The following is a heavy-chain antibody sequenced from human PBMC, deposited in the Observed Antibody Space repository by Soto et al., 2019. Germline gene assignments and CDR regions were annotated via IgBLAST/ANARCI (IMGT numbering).Heavy chain of an antibody. CDR3: ARDRHGEEFDY. CDR2: ISAYNGST. J-gene: IGHJ4*02. CDR1: GYTFTSYG. D-gene: IGHD4-17*01. V-gene: IGHV1-18*01. Sequence: EASVKVSCKASGYTFTSYGISWVRQAPGQGLEWMGWISAYNGSTNYAQKLQGRVTMTTDTSTSTAYMELRSLRSDDTAVYYCARDRHGEEFDYWGQGTLVTVSS.